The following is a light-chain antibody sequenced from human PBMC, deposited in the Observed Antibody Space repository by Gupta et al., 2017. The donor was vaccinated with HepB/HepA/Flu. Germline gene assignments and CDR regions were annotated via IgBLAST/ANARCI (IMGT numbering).Light chain of an antibody. CDR3: QEYIDRPYT. CDR1: QSLNKN. J-gene: IGKJ2*01. CDR2: GAS. V-gene: IGKV3-15*01. Sequence: EIVLTKSPATLSVSPWESATLSCRASQSLNKNLAWYQQKPGQTPRLLIYGASIRATGVPARFSGSGSGTEFTLTISSLQSEDFAVYYCQEYIDRPYTFGQGTKLEIK.